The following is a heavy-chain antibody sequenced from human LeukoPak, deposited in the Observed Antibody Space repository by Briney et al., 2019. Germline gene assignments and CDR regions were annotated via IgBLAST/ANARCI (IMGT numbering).Heavy chain of an antibody. CDR1: GFTFSHYW. D-gene: IGHD3-10*01. Sequence: GGSLRLSCAASGFTFSHYWMQWVRQAPGKGLMWVSRINGEGGTSYADSVKGRFTISRDNAKNTVHLQMNSLRAEDTAVYYCARDLVYGSGSCGHWGQGTLVTVSS. V-gene: IGHV3-74*01. J-gene: IGHJ4*02. CDR2: INGEGGT. CDR3: ARDLVYGSGSCGH.